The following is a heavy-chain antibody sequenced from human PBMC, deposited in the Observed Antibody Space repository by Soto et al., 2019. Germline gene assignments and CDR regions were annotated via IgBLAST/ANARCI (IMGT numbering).Heavy chain of an antibody. Sequence: RASVKVSCKASGFTFTSSAVQWVRQARGQRLEWIGWIVVGSGNTNYAQKFQERVTITRDMSTSTAYMELSSLRSEDTAVYYCAARGWELFPHDAFDIWGQGTMVTVSS. CDR3: AARGWELFPHDAFDI. CDR1: GFTFTSSA. J-gene: IGHJ3*02. CDR2: IVVGSGNT. V-gene: IGHV1-58*01. D-gene: IGHD1-26*01.